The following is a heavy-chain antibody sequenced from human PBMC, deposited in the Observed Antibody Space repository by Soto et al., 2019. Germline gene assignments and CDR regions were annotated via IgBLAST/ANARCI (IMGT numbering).Heavy chain of an antibody. CDR3: AKLFSRRFYTSDVWYVRDS. CDR1: GFIFSDYG. V-gene: IGHV3-30*18. J-gene: IGHJ4*02. CDR2: ISFDGGYN. D-gene: IGHD2-8*01. Sequence: QVQLVESGGAAAQPGRSQRLSCAASGFIFSDYGMHWVRQAPGKGQEWVAFISFDGGYNFYADSIKGRFTITRDNSKNTLYLLMNSLRAEDAAVYYCAKLFSRRFYTSDVWYVRDSWGEGTVVTISS.